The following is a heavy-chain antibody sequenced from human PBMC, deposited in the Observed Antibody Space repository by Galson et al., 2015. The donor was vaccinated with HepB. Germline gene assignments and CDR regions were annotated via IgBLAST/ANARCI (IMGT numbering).Heavy chain of an antibody. D-gene: IGHD2-2*01. J-gene: IGHJ3*02. Sequence: QSGAEVKKPGESLKISCKGSGYSFTSYWIGWVRQMPGKGLEWMGIIYPGDSDTRYSPSFQGQVTISADKSISTAYLQWSSLKASDTAMYYCARHVGLGYCSSTSCYAWYGRWPDAFDIWGQGTMVTVSS. V-gene: IGHV5-51*01. CDR3: ARHVGLGYCSSTSCYAWYGRWPDAFDI. CDR2: IYPGDSDT. CDR1: GYSFTSYW.